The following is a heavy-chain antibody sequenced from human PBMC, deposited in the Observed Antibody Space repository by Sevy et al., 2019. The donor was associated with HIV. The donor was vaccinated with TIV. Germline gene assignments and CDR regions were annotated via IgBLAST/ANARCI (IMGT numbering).Heavy chain of an antibody. CDR3: ARTGGTFDV. D-gene: IGHD1-26*01. CDR2: MKPNSGNT. V-gene: IGHV1-8*01. CDR1: GYSFPSHD. Sequence: ASVKVSCKASGYSFPSHDINWVRQASGQGVEWMGWMKPNSGNTGYAQKFKGRVTLTRNTSISTAYMEVSRLTSEDTAVYYCARTGGTFDVWGQGTMVTVSS. J-gene: IGHJ3*01.